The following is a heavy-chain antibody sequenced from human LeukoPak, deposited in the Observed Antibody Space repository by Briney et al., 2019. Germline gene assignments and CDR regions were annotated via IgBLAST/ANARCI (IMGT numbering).Heavy chain of an antibody. J-gene: IGHJ5*02. CDR3: AKGYCSSTTCYPGVWFDP. D-gene: IGHD2-2*01. CDR2: IYPGGSDT. Sequence: GESLKISCKGSGYTFSSYWIGWVRQMPGKGLEWMGIIYPGGSDTRYSPSFQGQVTISADKSISTAYLQWSSLKASDTAMYYCAKGYCSSTTCYPGVWFDPWGQGTLVTVSS. V-gene: IGHV5-51*01. CDR1: GYTFSSYW.